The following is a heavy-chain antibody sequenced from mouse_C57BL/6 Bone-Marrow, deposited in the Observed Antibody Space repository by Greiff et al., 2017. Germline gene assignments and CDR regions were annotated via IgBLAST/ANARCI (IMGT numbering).Heavy chain of an antibody. Sequence: QVQLQQPGAELVMPGASVKLSCKASGYTFTSYWMHWVKQRPGQGLEWIGEIDPSDSYTKYNQKFKGKSTLTVDKSSSTAYMQLSSLTTEDSAVYYCALYPYAMYYWGQGTSVTVSS. CDR1: GYTFTSYW. CDR3: ALYPYAMYY. V-gene: IGHV1-69*01. CDR2: IDPSDSYT. J-gene: IGHJ4*01. D-gene: IGHD2-1*01.